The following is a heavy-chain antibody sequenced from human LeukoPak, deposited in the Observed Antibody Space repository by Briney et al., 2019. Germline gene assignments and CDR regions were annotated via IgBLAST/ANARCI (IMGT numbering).Heavy chain of an antibody. CDR2: MNPNSGDT. D-gene: IGHD5-18*01. CDR3: ARNVRDTGTLDY. Sequence: GASVKVSCKASGYTFTSYDINWVRQATGQGLEWMGWMNPNSGDTGYAQRFQGRVTMTRSTSISTAYMELSSLRSEDTAVYYCARNVRDTGTLDYWGQGTLVTVSS. V-gene: IGHV1-8*01. CDR1: GYTFTSYD. J-gene: IGHJ4*02.